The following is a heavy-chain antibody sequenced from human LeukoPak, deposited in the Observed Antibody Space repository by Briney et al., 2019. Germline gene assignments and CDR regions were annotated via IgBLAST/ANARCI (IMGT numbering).Heavy chain of an antibody. CDR3: AKDTGGSRSLPSYYFDY. CDR2: ISWDGGST. Sequence: QLWGSLRLSCTASGFTFDDYAMHWVRQAPGKSLEWVSFISWDGGSTYYADSVKGGFTISRDNSKNSLYLQMNSLRAEDTALYYCAKDTGGSRSLPSYYFDYWGQGTLVTVSS. D-gene: IGHD3-10*01. J-gene: IGHJ4*02. V-gene: IGHV3-43D*04. CDR1: GFTFDDYA.